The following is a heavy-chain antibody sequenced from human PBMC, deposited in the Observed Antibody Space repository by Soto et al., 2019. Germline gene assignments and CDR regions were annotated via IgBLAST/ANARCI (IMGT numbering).Heavy chain of an antibody. V-gene: IGHV2-70*01. D-gene: IGHD6-13*01. CDR2: IDWDDDK. J-gene: IGHJ6*02. CDR3: ARVSAAGAYYFYGMDV. Sequence: SGPTRVKHTQTHALTCTFSGFSLTTTGMCVSWIRQPPGKALEWLALIDWDDDKYYSTSLKTRLTISKDTSKNQVVLTVTNVDPVDTGTYYCARVSAAGAYYFYGMDVWGQGTTVTVYS. CDR1: GFSLTTTGMC.